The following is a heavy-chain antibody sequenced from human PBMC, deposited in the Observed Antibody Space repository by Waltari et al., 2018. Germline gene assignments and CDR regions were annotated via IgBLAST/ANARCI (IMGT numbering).Heavy chain of an antibody. CDR2: ISGSSDYI. CDR3: AICSFGGGSLIYNAMDV. J-gene: IGHJ6*02. Sequence: EVQLVESGGGLVKPGGSLSLSCAGSGFPFSTYSMAWVRQAPGKGLEWVSSISGSSDYIHYADSVTGRFTISRDNAKNSLYLQMNSLRAEDTAVYYCAICSFGGGSLIYNAMDVWGQGTTVTVSS. V-gene: IGHV3-21*01. CDR1: GFPFSTYS. D-gene: IGHD1-26*01.